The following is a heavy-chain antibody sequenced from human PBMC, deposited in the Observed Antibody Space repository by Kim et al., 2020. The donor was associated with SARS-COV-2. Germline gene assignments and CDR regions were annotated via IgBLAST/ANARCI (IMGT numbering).Heavy chain of an antibody. CDR1: GGSISSYY. V-gene: IGHV4-59*01. J-gene: IGHJ3*02. CDR2: IYYSGST. D-gene: IGHD1-1*01. Sequence: SETLSLTCTVSGGSISSYYWSWIRQPPGKGLEWIGYIYYSGSTNYNPSLKSRVTISVDTSKNQFSLKLSSVTAADTAVYYCARPMYNRDAYAFDIWGQGTMVTVSS. CDR3: ARPMYNRDAYAFDI.